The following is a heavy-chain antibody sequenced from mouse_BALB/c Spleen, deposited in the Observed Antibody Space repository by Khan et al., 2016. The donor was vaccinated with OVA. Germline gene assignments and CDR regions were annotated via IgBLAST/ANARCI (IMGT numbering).Heavy chain of an antibody. D-gene: IGHD2-2*01. CDR3: IRSFYYAYAYAMDY. V-gene: IGHV3-2*02. J-gene: IGHJ4*01. CDR1: GYSITSDFA. CDR2: ITFSGST. Sequence: EVQLQESGPGLVKPSQSLSLTCTVTGYSITSDFAWNWVRQFPGNKLELMGYITFSGSTSYDPSLKSRLPITRDTSKKQSFLQLNSVTTEDTATYYCIRSFYYAYAYAMDYWGQGISVTVSS.